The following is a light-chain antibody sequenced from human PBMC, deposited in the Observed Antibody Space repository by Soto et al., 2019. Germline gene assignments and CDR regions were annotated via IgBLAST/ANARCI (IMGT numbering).Light chain of an antibody. CDR1: QRVDDSH. Sequence: EIVLTHSPGTLSLSAGERATLSCRASQRVDDSHLAWYQLRPGQAPRLLIYGASTRATGIPDRFSGSGSGTDFSLTIRGLKPEDFAVYYCQQYRMSPNTFGQGTRLEI. V-gene: IGKV3-20*01. CDR2: GAS. CDR3: QQYRMSPNT. J-gene: IGKJ5*01.